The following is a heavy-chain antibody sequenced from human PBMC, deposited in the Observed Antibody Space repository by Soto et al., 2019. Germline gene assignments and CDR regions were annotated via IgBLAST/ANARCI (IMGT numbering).Heavy chain of an antibody. CDR2: MNPNSGNT. V-gene: IGHV1-8*01. CDR3: ARSNQPDPRGGGRFDT. D-gene: IGHD2-2*01. J-gene: IGHJ5*02. CDR1: GYTFTSYD. Sequence: ASVKVSCKASGYTFTSYDINWVRQATGQGLEWMGWMNPNSGNTGYAQKFQGRVTMTRNTSISTAYMELSSLRSEDTAVYYCARSNQPDPRGGGRFDTWGQGTLVTVSS.